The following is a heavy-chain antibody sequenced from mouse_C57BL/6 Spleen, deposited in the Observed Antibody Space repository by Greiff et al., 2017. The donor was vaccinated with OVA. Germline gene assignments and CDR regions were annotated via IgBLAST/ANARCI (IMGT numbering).Heavy chain of an antibody. Sequence: EVMLVESGPELVKPGASVKMSCKASGYTFTDYNMHWVKQSHGKSLEWIGYINPNNGGTSYNQKFKGKATLTVNKSSSTAYMELRSLTSEDSAVYYCARGGDGYHWYFDVWGTGTTVTVSS. V-gene: IGHV1-22*01. J-gene: IGHJ1*03. D-gene: IGHD2-3*01. CDR1: GYTFTDYN. CDR3: ARGGDGYHWYFDV. CDR2: INPNNGGT.